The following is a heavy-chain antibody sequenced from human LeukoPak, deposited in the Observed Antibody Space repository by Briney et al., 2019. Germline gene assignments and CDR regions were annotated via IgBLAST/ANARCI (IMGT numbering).Heavy chain of an antibody. CDR1: GYTFTDYY. J-gene: IGHJ4*02. V-gene: IGHV1-2*02. D-gene: IGHD2-2*01. Sequence: ASVKVSCKASGYTFTDYYMHWVRQAPGQGLEWMGWINPNSGGTNYAQKFQGRVTMTRDTSINIAYMELSRLRSDDTAVYYCARGGIVVVPAAVDYWGQGTLVTVSS. CDR2: INPNSGGT. CDR3: ARGGIVVVPAAVDY.